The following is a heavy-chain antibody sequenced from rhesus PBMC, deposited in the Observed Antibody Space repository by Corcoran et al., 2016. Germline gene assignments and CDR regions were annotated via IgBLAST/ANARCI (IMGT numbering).Heavy chain of an antibody. V-gene: IGHV1-200*01. Sequence: QVQLVQSGAEVKKPGASVKHSCKASGYNFTNYNIKWVRQAPGQGLEWMGWMKPSNGNTGYVQKFQGIVTMTRDTSTSTAYIELSSLRSEDTAVYYCSTGYFRLDYWGQGVLVTVSS. D-gene: IGHD3-3*01. CDR3: STGYFRLDY. J-gene: IGHJ4*01. CDR2: MKPSNGNT. CDR1: GYNFTNYN.